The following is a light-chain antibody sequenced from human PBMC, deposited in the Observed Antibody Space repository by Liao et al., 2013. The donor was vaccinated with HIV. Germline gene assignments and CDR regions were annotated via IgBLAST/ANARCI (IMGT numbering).Light chain of an antibody. CDR1: NIGSKS. J-gene: IGLJ3*02. CDR3: QTWDSSTVV. V-gene: IGLV3-21*01. CDR2: YDS. Sequence: SYELTQPPSVSVAPGKTARITCGGNNIGSKSVHWYQQKPGQAPVLVMSYDSDRPSGIPERFSGSNSGNTATLTITGTQALDEADYYCQTWDSSTVVFGGGTKLTVL.